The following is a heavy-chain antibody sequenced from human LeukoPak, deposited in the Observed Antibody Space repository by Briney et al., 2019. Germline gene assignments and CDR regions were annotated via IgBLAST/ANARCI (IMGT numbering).Heavy chain of an antibody. J-gene: IGHJ4*02. Sequence: ASVKVSCKASGYTFTGSYMHWVRQAPGQGLEWMGRINPNSGGTNYAQKFQGRVTMTRDTSISTAYMELRSLTSEDTGIYYCARGELGDRSGFSFFDYWGQGTLVTVSS. CDR2: INPNSGGT. CDR1: GYTFTGSY. V-gene: IGHV1-2*02. D-gene: IGHD3-22*01. CDR3: ARGELGDRSGFSFFDY.